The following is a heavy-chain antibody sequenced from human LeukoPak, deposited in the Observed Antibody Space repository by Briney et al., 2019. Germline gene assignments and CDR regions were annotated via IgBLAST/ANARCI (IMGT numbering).Heavy chain of an antibody. CDR1: GGTFSSYA. CDR2: IIPIFGTA. D-gene: IGHD2-2*01. Sequence: SVKVSCKASGGTFSSYAISWVRQAPGQGLEWMGGIIPIFGTANYAQKFQGRVTITTDESTSTAYMELSSLRSEDTAVYYCARVPGVCRSTSCDYYYYYYMDVWGKGTTVTVSS. J-gene: IGHJ6*03. V-gene: IGHV1-69*05. CDR3: ARVPGVCRSTSCDYYYYYYMDV.